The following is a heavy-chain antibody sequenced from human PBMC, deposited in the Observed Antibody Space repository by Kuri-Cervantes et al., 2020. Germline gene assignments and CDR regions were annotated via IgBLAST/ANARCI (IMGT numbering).Heavy chain of an antibody. D-gene: IGHD2-15*01. CDR3: ARVNLSRYCSGGTCYSVFYMDV. Sequence: SETLSLTCTVSGGSISSYYWSWIRQPPGKGLEWIGYIYYSGSTSYNPSLKSRVTISVDTSKNQFSLKLSSVTAADTAVYYCARVNLSRYCSGGTCYSVFYMDVWGKGTTVTVS. J-gene: IGHJ6*03. CDR1: GGSISSYY. V-gene: IGHV4-59*12. CDR2: IYYSGST.